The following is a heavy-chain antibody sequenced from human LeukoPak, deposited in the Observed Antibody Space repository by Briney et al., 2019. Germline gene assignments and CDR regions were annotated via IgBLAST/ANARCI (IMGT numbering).Heavy chain of an antibody. D-gene: IGHD6-13*01. J-gene: IGHJ3*02. Sequence: PSETLSLTRAVYGGSFSGYYWSWIRQPPGKGLEWIGGINHSGSTNYNPSLKSRVTISVDTSKNQFSLKLSSVTAADTAVYYCALAAAGTSFDIWGQGTMVTVSS. V-gene: IGHV4-34*01. CDR2: INHSGST. CDR3: ALAAAGTSFDI. CDR1: GGSFSGYY.